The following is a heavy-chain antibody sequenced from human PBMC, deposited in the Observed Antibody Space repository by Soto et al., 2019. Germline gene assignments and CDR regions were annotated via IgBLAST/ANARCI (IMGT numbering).Heavy chain of an antibody. CDR2: IIPIFGTA. D-gene: IGHD2-15*01. CDR1: GGTFSSYA. CDR3: AREVVGGYCSGGSCPHDSSKGTSAHTYYGMDV. V-gene: IGHV1-69*01. J-gene: IGHJ6*02. Sequence: QVQLVQSGAEVKKPGSSVKVSCKASGGTFSSYAISWVRQAPGQGLEWMGGIIPIFGTANYAQKFQGRVTITADESTSTAYMELSSLRSEDTAVYYCAREVVGGYCSGGSCPHDSSKGTSAHTYYGMDVWGQGTTVTVSS.